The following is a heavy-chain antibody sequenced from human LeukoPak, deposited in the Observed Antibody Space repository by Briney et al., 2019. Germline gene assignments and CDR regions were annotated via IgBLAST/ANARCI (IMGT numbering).Heavy chain of an antibody. Sequence: SETLSLTCTVSGGSISNYYWSWIRQPPGKGLEWIGYIYYSGSTNYNPSLKSRVTISVDTSKNQFSLKLSSVTAADTAVYYCASSPYYDFWSGYYTGLGVDAFDIWGQGTMVTVSS. CDR3: ASSPYYDFWSGYYTGLGVDAFDI. V-gene: IGHV4-59*01. D-gene: IGHD3-3*01. CDR2: IYYSGST. CDR1: GGSISNYY. J-gene: IGHJ3*02.